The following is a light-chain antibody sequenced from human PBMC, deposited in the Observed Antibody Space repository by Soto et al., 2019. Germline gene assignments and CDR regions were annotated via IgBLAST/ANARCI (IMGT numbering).Light chain of an antibody. Sequence: DIQMTQSPSTLSASVGDRVTITCRASQSISSWLAWYQQKPGKAPKLLIYKASSLESGVPSRFSGSGSGTEFTLTIISLQPEDFATYSCHQYDSPLYSFGHGTKLEIK. V-gene: IGKV1-5*03. CDR1: QSISSW. CDR2: KAS. J-gene: IGKJ2*01. CDR3: HQYDSPLYS.